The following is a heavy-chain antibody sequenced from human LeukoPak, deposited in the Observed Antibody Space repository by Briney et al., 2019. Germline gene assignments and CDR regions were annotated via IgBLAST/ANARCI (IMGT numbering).Heavy chain of an antibody. CDR1: GYIFASYG. D-gene: IGHD5-12*01. CDR2: VSSYNGNT. V-gene: IGHV1-18*01. CDR3: ARGSYGGYDSQFDP. Sequence: ASVKVSCKTSGYIFASYGISWVRQAPGQGLEWMGWVSSYNGNTNYAQKFQGRVTMTTDTSTSTAYMELRSLRSDDTAVYYCARGSYGGYDSQFDPWGQGTLVTVSS. J-gene: IGHJ5*02.